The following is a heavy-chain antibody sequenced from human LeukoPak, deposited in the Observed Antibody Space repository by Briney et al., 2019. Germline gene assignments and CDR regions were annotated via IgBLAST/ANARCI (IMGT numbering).Heavy chain of an antibody. CDR3: ARNRGSSGSDAFYI. CDR2: IYHAGNA. CDR1: GASFSSGGYY. V-gene: IGHV4-30-2*01. D-gene: IGHD5-18*01. J-gene: IGHJ3*02. Sequence: SQTLFLTGTVSGASFSSGGYYWSWIHQPPGKGLEWIGYIYHAGNAYSIPSLKSRLTISVDRSKNQFSLKLNSVTAADTAVYYCARNRGSSGSDAFYIWGQGTMVTVSS.